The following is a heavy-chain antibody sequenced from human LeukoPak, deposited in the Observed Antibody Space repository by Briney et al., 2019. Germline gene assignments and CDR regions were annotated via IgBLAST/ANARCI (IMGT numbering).Heavy chain of an antibody. CDR2: IKQDGSEK. CDR1: GFTFSSYW. V-gene: IGHV3-7*01. CDR3: ARDSQGVLLRAGAHNDY. Sequence: GGSLRLSCAASGFTFSSYWMSWVRQAPGKGLEWVANIKQDGSEKYYVDSVKGRFTISRDNAKNSLYLQMNSLRAEDTAVYYCARDSQGVLLRAGAHNDYWGQGTLVTVSS. J-gene: IGHJ4*02. D-gene: IGHD3-16*01.